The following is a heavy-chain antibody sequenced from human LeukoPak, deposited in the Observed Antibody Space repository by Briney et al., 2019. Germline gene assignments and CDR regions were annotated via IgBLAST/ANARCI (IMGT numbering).Heavy chain of an antibody. J-gene: IGHJ3*02. V-gene: IGHV3-21*01. Sequence: GGSLRLSCAASGFTFSSYSMNWVRQAPGKGLEWVSSISSSSSYIYYAYSVKGRFTISRDNAKNSLYLQMNSLRDEDTAVYYCARDNGGYCSSTSCYTDAFDIWGQGTMVTVSS. CDR1: GFTFSSYS. CDR2: ISSSSSYI. D-gene: IGHD2-2*02. CDR3: ARDNGGYCSSTSCYTDAFDI.